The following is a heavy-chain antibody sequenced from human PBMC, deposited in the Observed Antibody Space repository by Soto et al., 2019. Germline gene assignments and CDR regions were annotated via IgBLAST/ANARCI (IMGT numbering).Heavy chain of an antibody. CDR3: AREGPEAFRRTWQFDY. J-gene: IGHJ4*02. CDR2: MSFDGTTK. CDR1: GFTFSNFA. Sequence: QVQLVESGGGVVQPGRSLRLSCAASGFTFSNFAMHWFRQAPGKGLEWVAVMSFDGTTKFYADSVKGRFTVSRDNSQNTLYLQVNSLRDEDTAVYYCAREGPEAFRRTWQFDYWGQGNLVTVSS. V-gene: IGHV3-30-3*01.